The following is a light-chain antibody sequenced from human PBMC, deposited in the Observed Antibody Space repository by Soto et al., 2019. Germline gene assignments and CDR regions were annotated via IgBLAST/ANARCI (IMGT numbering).Light chain of an antibody. CDR2: NNN. V-gene: IGLV1-44*01. CDR3: AAWDDSLNGYV. CDR1: RSNIGTNA. Sequence: SVLAQPPPTSGTPGQRVTISCSGGRSNIGTNAVNWYQQLPGTAPKLLIYNNNQRPSGVPDRFSGSKSGTSASLAISGLQSEDEADYYCAAWDDSLNGYVFGTGTKVTVL. J-gene: IGLJ1*01.